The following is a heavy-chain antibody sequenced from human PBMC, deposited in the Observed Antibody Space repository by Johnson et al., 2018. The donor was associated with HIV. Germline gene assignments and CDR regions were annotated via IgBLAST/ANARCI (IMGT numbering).Heavy chain of an antibody. CDR3: AKDRRWELLGAFDI. D-gene: IGHD2-15*01. V-gene: IGHV3-9*01. CDR1: GFTFDDYV. CDR2: IRWVSGSI. Sequence: VQLVESGGGVVRPGGSLSLPCAVSGFTFDDYVMHWVRQASGKSLVWVSGIRWVSGSIGYVDSVKGRFIISRYNAKNALYLQMNSLRAEDTALYYCAKDRRWELLGAFDIWGQGTMVTVSS. J-gene: IGHJ3*02.